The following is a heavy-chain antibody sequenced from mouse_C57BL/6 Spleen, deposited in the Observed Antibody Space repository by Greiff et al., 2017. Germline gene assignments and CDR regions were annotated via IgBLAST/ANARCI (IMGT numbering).Heavy chain of an antibody. Sequence: ESGPGLVKPSQSLSLTCSVTGYSITSGYYWNWIRQFPGNKLEWMGYISYDGSNKYNPSLKNRISITRDTSKNQFFLKLNSVTTEDTATYYCARDPHYYGSSYWYFDVWGTGTTVTVSS. D-gene: IGHD1-1*01. CDR1: GYSITSGYY. CDR2: ISYDGSN. J-gene: IGHJ1*03. CDR3: ARDPHYYGSSYWYFDV. V-gene: IGHV3-6*01.